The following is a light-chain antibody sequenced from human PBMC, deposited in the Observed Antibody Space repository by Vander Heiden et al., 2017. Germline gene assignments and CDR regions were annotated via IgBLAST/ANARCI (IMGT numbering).Light chain of an antibody. CDR3: QQRSDWPIT. CDR1: QSVNIF. J-gene: IGKJ5*01. Sequence: DIMLTQSPATLSLSPGERATLSCRASQSVNIFLAWYQQKSGQAPRLLIFNASNRATGIPARFSGSGSGTDFTLTISSLDPEDFAVYYCQQRSDWPITFGQGTRLEIK. CDR2: NAS. V-gene: IGKV3-11*01.